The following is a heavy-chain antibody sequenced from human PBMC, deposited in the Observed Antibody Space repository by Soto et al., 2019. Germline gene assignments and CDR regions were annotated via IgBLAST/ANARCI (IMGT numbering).Heavy chain of an antibody. CDR1: GFTFSSYS. D-gene: IGHD3-10*01. CDR2: ISSSISYI. V-gene: IGHV3-21*01. CDR3: ARDLWNYGQRRYYKWDVDY. Sequence: PGGSLRLSCAASGFTFSSYSMNWVRQAPGKGLEWVSSISSSISYIYYADSVKGRFTISRDNAKNSLYLQMNSLRAEDTAVYYCARDLWNYGQRRYYKWDVDYWRQGSLVTVSS. J-gene: IGHJ4*02.